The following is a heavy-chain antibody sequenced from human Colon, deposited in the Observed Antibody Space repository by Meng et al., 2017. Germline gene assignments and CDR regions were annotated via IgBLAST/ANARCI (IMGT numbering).Heavy chain of an antibody. Sequence: ASVKVSCKASGYTFSGYNIQWVRQAPGQGLEWMGWINAKSGDTNYAQKFQGRVTMTRDTSISTAYMELRRLRSDDTAMYYCARDITGDGLVFIEFWGQGTLVTVSS. J-gene: IGHJ4*02. V-gene: IGHV1-2*02. CDR1: GYTFSGYN. D-gene: IGHD7-27*01. CDR2: INAKSGDT. CDR3: ARDITGDGLVFIEF.